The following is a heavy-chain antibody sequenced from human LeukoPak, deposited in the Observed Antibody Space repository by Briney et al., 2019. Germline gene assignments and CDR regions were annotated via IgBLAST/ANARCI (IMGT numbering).Heavy chain of an antibody. J-gene: IGHJ4*02. Sequence: GGSLRLSCAASGFTFSNYAMAWVRQAPGKGLEWVSGLSGSGSNTFYTDSLKGRFAISRDNPKNTLYLQMNSLRADDTAVYYCATEKGDSPDYWGQGTLVTVSS. CDR1: GFTFSNYA. D-gene: IGHD3-16*01. CDR3: ATEKGDSPDY. CDR2: LSGSGSNT. V-gene: IGHV3-23*01.